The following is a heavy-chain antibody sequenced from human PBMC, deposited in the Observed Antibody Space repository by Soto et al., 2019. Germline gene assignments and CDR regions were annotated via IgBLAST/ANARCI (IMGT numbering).Heavy chain of an antibody. J-gene: IGHJ6*02. CDR1: VGSVSSGSYY. D-gene: IGHD3-3*01. CDR2: IYYSGST. Sequence: PSETLSLTCTVSVGSVSSGSYYWSWIRQPPGKGLEWIGYIYYSGSTNYNPSLKSRVTISVDTSKNQFSLKLSSVTAADTAVYYCATPLKLTYYDFWSGYYIYDYGMDVWGQGTTVTVSS. CDR3: ATPLKLTYYDFWSGYYIYDYGMDV. V-gene: IGHV4-61*01.